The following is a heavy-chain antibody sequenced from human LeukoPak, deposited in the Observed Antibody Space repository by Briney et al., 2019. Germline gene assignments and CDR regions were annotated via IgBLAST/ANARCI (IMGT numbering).Heavy chain of an antibody. J-gene: IGHJ4*02. CDR2: IYYGGST. D-gene: IGHD3-22*01. CDR3: ASNFYYYDSSGYPPPFDY. Sequence: SETLSLTCTVSGGSISSSSYYWGWIRQPPGKGLEWIGSIYYGGSTYYNPSLKSRVTISEDTSKNQFSLKLSSVTAADTAVYYCASNFYYYDSSGYPPPFDYWGQGTLVTVSS. V-gene: IGHV4-39*01. CDR1: GGSISSSSYY.